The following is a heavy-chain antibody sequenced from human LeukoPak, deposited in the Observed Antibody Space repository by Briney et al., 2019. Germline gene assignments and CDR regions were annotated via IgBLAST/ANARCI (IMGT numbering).Heavy chain of an antibody. D-gene: IGHD7-27*01. CDR2: IGGGGSST. CDR1: GFTFSSST. J-gene: IGHJ4*02. Sequence: PGGSLRLSCAASGFTFSSSTMSWVRQAPGKGPEWVSAIGGGGSSTYYADSVKGHFTISRDNSKNTLYLQMNYLRAEDTAIYYCAKDLAGDTYWGQGTLVTVSS. V-gene: IGHV3-23*01. CDR3: AKDLAGDTY.